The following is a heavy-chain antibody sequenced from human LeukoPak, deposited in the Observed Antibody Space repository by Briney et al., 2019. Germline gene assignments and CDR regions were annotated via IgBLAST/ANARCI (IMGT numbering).Heavy chain of an antibody. V-gene: IGHV4-34*01. J-gene: IGHJ4*02. Sequence: SETLSLTCAVSGGSFSGYYWSWIRQPPGKGLEWIGEINHSGSTNYNPSLKSRVTISVDTSKNQFSLKLSSVTAADTAVYYCARGAGLRYCSGGSCYSPLDYWGQGTLVTVSS. CDR3: ARGAGLRYCSGGSCYSPLDY. CDR1: GGSFSGYY. D-gene: IGHD2-15*01. CDR2: INHSGST.